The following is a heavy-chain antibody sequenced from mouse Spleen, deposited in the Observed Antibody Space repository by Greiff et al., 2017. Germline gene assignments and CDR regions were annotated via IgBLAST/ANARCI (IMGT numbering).Heavy chain of an antibody. Sequence: QVQLQQSGAELARPGASVKLSCKASGYTFTSYGISWVKQRTGQGLEWIGEIYPRSGNTYYNEKFKGKATLTADKSSSTAYMELRSLTSEDSAVYFCAYYGSSYGPYWYFDVWGTGTTVTVSS. D-gene: IGHD1-1*01. CDR2: IYPRSGNT. V-gene: IGHV1-81*01. CDR3: AYYGSSYGPYWYFDV. J-gene: IGHJ1*03. CDR1: GYTFTSYG.